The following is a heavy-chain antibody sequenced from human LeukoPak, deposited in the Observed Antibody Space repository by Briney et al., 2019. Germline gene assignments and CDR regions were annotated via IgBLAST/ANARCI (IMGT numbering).Heavy chain of an antibody. CDR2: IYSGGDT. CDR3: ARAWDFVVGAFDI. D-gene: IGHD2-15*01. J-gene: IGHJ3*02. V-gene: IGHV3-53*01. CDR1: GFTVRLNY. Sequence: PGESLRLSCAASGFTVRLNYMTWVRQAPGKGLEWVSIIYSGGDTYYSDSVRGGFTVSRDDSKNILYLEMNSLRGDDTGIYHCARAWDFVVGAFDIWGQGTMVTVSS.